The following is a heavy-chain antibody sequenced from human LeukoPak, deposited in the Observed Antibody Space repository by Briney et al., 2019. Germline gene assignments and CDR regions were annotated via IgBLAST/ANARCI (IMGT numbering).Heavy chain of an antibody. D-gene: IGHD4-17*01. Sequence: PGGSLRLSCAASGFTFSGYGMHWVRQAPGKGLEWVAVISYDGSNKYYADSVKGRFTISRDNSKNTLYLQMNSLRAEDTAVYYCAKPLYGDYPGYGMDVWGQGTTVTVSS. CDR2: ISYDGSNK. CDR1: GFTFSGYG. V-gene: IGHV3-30*18. J-gene: IGHJ6*02. CDR3: AKPLYGDYPGYGMDV.